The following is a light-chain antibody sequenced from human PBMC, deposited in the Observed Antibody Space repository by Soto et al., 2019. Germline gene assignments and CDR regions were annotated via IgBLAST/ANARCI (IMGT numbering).Light chain of an antibody. CDR3: CSYAGSYTYV. J-gene: IGLJ1*01. CDR2: VVS. CDR1: SSDVGDYNF. Sequence: QSALTQPRSVSGSPGQSVTISCTGTSSDVGDYNFVSWYQQYPGKAPKLVIFVVSKRPSGVPDRFSGSKSGNTASLTISGLQADDEADYYCCSYAGSYTYVFGTGTKLTVL. V-gene: IGLV2-11*01.